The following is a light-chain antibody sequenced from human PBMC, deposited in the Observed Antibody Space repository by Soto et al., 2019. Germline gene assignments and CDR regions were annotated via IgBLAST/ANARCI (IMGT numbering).Light chain of an antibody. CDR3: LPSYNGPYV. CDR1: TGAVTNGHY. CDR2: DTT. V-gene: IGLV7-46*01. Sequence: QAVLTQAPSLTVSPGGTVTLTCSSSTGAVTNGHYPYWYQQRPGQAPRTLIYDTTNRHSWTPARFSGSLPGGKAALTLSGAQPEDEAEYYCLPSYNGPYVFGTGTKATVL. J-gene: IGLJ1*01.